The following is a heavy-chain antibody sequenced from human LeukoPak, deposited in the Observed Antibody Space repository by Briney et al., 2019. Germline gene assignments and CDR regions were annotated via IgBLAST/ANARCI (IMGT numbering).Heavy chain of an antibody. Sequence: SETLSLTCTVSGGSISSGSYYWSWIRQPAGKGLEWIGRIYTSGSTNYNPSLKSRVTISVDTSKKQFSLKLSSVTAADTAVYYCARAKFQHCSSTSCYGYYFDYWGQGTLVTVSS. CDR3: ARAKFQHCSSTSCYGYYFDY. CDR1: GGSISSGSYY. D-gene: IGHD2-2*01. V-gene: IGHV4-61*02. CDR2: IYTSGST. J-gene: IGHJ4*02.